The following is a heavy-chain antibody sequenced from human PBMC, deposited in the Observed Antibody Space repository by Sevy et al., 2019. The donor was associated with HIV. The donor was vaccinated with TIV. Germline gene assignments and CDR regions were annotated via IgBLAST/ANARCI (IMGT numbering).Heavy chain of an antibody. J-gene: IGHJ3*02. CDR3: ARGQSLINTYYYDSIMGAFDI. CDR1: GGSISSGGYS. Sequence: SETLSLTCAVSGGSISSGGYSWSWIRQPPGKGLEWIGYIYHSGSTYYNPSLKSRVTISVDRSKNQFSLKLSSVTAADTAVYYCARGQSLINTYYYDSIMGAFDIWGQWTMVTVSS. D-gene: IGHD3-22*01. CDR2: IYHSGST. V-gene: IGHV4-30-2*01.